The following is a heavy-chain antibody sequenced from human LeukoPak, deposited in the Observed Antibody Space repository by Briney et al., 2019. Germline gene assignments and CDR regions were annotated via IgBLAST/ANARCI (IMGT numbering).Heavy chain of an antibody. CDR3: ARASPYYDSSGYYPMHFDY. CDR2: INTNTGNP. Sequence: GASVKVSCKASGYTFTSYGVSWVRQAPGQGLEWMGWINTNTGNPTYAQGFTGRFVFSLDTSVSTAYLQISSLKAEDTAVYYCARASPYYDSSGYYPMHFDYWGQGTLVTVSS. J-gene: IGHJ4*02. V-gene: IGHV7-4-1*02. CDR1: GYTFTSYG. D-gene: IGHD3-22*01.